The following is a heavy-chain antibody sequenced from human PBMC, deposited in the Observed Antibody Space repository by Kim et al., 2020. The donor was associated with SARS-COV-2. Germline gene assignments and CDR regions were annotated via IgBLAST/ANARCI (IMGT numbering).Heavy chain of an antibody. CDR3: ARGSYHDGLDF. V-gene: IGHV1-2*05. D-gene: IGHD3-16*02. J-gene: IGHJ3*01. CDR1: GYTFTGYY. Sequence: ASVKVSCKSSGYTFTGYYIHWVRLGPGQGLEWMGRITPESGDSIYAQKFRDRVSMTRDTSIITAYMELSSLGPDDIGVYYCARGSYHDGLDFWGQGTMVTVSS. CDR2: ITPESGDS.